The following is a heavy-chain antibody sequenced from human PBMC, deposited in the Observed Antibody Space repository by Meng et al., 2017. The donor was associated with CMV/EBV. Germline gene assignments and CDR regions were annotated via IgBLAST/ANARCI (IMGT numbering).Heavy chain of an antibody. Sequence: QTLSPTCAVYGVSFSGYYWSWIRQPPGQGPEWIGEINHSGNTNYNPSHKSRVTISVDTPKKQYSLKLSSVTAADTAVYFCARLQLERLGYYYYGMDVWGQGTTVTVSS. CDR2: INHSGNT. D-gene: IGHD1-1*01. CDR3: ARLQLERLGYYYYGMDV. V-gene: IGHV4-34*01. J-gene: IGHJ6*02. CDR1: GVSFSGYY.